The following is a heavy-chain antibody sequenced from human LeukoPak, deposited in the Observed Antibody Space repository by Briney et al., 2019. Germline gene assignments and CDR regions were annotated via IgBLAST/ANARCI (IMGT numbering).Heavy chain of an antibody. J-gene: IGHJ4*02. CDR3: ARDLPAEWELLGGYYFDY. CDR2: ISYDGSNK. Sequence: GGSLRLSCAASGFTFSSYAMHWVRQAPGKGLEWVAVISYDGSNKYYADSVKGRFTISRDNSKNTLYLQMNSLRAEDTAVYYCARDLPAEWELLGGYYFDYWGQGTLVTVSS. CDR1: GFTFSSYA. V-gene: IGHV3-30-3*01. D-gene: IGHD1-26*01.